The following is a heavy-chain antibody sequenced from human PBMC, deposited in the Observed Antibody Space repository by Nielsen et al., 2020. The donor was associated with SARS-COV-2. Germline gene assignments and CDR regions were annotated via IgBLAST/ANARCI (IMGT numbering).Heavy chain of an antibody. V-gene: IGHV1-3*01. CDR1: GYTFTSYA. D-gene: IGHD3-9*01. Sequence: ASVKVSCKASGYTFTSYAMHWVRQAPGQRLEWMGWINAGNGNTKYSQKFQGRVTITRDTSASTAYMELSSLRSEDTAVYYCARQVIILTGYLSYAFDIWGQGTMVTVSS. CDR3: ARQVIILTGYLSYAFDI. CDR2: INAGNGNT. J-gene: IGHJ3*02.